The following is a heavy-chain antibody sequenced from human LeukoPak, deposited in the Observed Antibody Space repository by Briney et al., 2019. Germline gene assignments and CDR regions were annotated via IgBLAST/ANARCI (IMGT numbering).Heavy chain of an antibody. J-gene: IGHJ6*03. CDR2: IRSKAHSYAT. CDR1: GFTFSGSA. D-gene: IGHD3-16*01. CDR3: TSRKLGEFPLRYMDV. Sequence: GGSLRLSCAASGFTFSGSAMHWVRQASGKGLEWVGRIRSKAHSYATAYAASVKGRFTISRDDSKNTAYLQMNSLKTEDTAVYYCTSRKLGEFPLRYMDVWGKGTTVTISS. V-gene: IGHV3-73*01.